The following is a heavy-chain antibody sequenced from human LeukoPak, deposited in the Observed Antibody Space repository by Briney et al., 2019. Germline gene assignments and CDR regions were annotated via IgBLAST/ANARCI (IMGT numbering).Heavy chain of an antibody. CDR3: AKDSGGPYYDFWSGYYNYIDY. CDR1: GFTFSNYV. J-gene: IGHJ4*02. Sequence: GGSLRLSCAASGFTFSNYVMSWVRQAPGKGLEWVSAISGSGGSTYYADSVKGRFTISRDNSKNTLYLQMNSLRAEDTAVYYCAKDSGGPYYDFWSGYYNYIDYWGQGTLVTVSS. D-gene: IGHD3-3*01. CDR2: ISGSGGST. V-gene: IGHV3-23*01.